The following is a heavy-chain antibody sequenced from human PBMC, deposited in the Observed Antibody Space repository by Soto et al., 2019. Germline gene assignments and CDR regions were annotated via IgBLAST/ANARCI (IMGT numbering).Heavy chain of an antibody. CDR1: GFTFSNAW. J-gene: IGHJ4*02. CDR3: TTDQILYSWLDFDY. Sequence: EVQLVESGGGLVKPGGSLRLSCAASGFTFSNAWMSWVRQAPGKGLEWVGRIKSKTDGGTTDYAAPVKGRFTISRDDSKNTLYLQMNSLKTEDTAVYYCTTDQILYSWLDFDYWGQGTLVTVSS. CDR2: IKSKTDGGTT. V-gene: IGHV3-15*01. D-gene: IGHD2-8*01.